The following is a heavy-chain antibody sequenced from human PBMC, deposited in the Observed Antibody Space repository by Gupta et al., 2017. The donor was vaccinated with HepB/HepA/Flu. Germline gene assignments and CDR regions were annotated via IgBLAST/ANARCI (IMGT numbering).Heavy chain of an antibody. D-gene: IGHD6-19*01. J-gene: IGHJ6*03. CDR1: GFTFSSYW. Sequence: EVQLVESGGGLVQPGGSLRLSCAASGFTFSSYWMSWVRQAPGKGLEWVANIKQDGSEKYYVDSVKGRFTISRDNAKNSLYLQRNSRRAEDTAVYYCARESSVLSGGYVIYYYYMDVWGKGTTVTVSS. CDR3: ARESSVLSGGYVIYYYYMDV. CDR2: IKQDGSEK. V-gene: IGHV3-7*01.